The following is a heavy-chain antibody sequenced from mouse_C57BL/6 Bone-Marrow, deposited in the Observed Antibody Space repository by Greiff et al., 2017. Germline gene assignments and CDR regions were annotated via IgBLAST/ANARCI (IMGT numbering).Heavy chain of an antibody. Sequence: VQLQESGPGLVAPSQSLSITCTVSGFSLTSYAISWVRQPPGKGLEWLGVIWTGGGTNYNSALKSRLSTSKDNTKSKVFLKMNSLQTDGTARYYCARSGSSGPAWFAYWGQGTLVTVSA. D-gene: IGHD3-2*02. CDR3: ARSGSSGPAWFAY. CDR1: GFSLTSYA. J-gene: IGHJ3*01. CDR2: IWTGGGT. V-gene: IGHV2-9-1*01.